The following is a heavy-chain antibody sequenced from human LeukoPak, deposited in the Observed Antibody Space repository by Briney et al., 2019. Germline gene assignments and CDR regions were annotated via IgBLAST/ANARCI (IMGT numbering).Heavy chain of an antibody. D-gene: IGHD4-17*01. CDR1: GGSISSYY. Sequence: SETLSLTCTVSGGSISSYYWSWIRQPAGKGLEWIGRIYTSGSTNYNPSLKSRVTMSVDTSKNQFSLKLSSVTAADTAVYYCARMNDYGDYVDAFDIWGQGTMVTVSS. J-gene: IGHJ3*02. CDR3: ARMNDYGDYVDAFDI. V-gene: IGHV4-4*07. CDR2: IYTSGST.